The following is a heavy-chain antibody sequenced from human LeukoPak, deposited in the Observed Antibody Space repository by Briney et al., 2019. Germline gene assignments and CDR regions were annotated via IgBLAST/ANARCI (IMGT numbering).Heavy chain of an antibody. V-gene: IGHV4-59*01. Sequence: SETLSLTCTVSGGSISSYYWSWIRQAPGKGLEWIGYSDYNGITKYNPSLKSRGTTSVDTSKNQFSLKLRSVTAADTAVYYCARGFVAAGKYYYGMDVWGKGTTVTVSS. CDR2: SDYNGIT. J-gene: IGHJ6*04. D-gene: IGHD6-13*01. CDR3: ARGFVAAGKYYYGMDV. CDR1: GGSISSYY.